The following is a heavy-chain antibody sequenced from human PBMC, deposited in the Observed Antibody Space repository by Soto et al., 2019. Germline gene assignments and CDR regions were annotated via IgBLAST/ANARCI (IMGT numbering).Heavy chain of an antibody. Sequence: QIQLVQSGAEVKKPGASVKVSCKASGYIFTSQGISWVRQAPGQGLEWMGWISTYNGNPNYAQKLQGRVTMTTNTSTTTACLELRSLTSDDTAGDYSARGRNRAIDYWGQGAPVLASS. D-gene: IGHD3-10*01. CDR3: ARGRNRAIDY. V-gene: IGHV1-18*01. CDR1: GYIFTSQG. J-gene: IGHJ4*02. CDR2: ISTYNGNP.